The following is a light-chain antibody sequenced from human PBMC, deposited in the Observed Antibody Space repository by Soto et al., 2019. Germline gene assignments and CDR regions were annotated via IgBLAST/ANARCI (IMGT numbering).Light chain of an antibody. CDR3: QQSYITPET. Sequence: DIQMTQSPSSLSASVGDRVTITCRASQSISIYLNWYQQKPGKAPRLLIYAASSLQRGVPSRFSGSGSGTDFTLTISSLQPEDFATYYCQQSYITPETFGQGTKVEIK. V-gene: IGKV1-39*01. CDR1: QSISIY. CDR2: AAS. J-gene: IGKJ1*01.